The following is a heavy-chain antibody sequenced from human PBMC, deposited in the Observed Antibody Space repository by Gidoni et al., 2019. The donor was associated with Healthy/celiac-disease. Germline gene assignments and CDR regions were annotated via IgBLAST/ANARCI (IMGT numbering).Heavy chain of an antibody. CDR1: GFTFSDYY. Sequence: QVQLVESGGCLVKLGGSLRLHCAASGFTFSDYYMSWILQAPGKGLEWVSYISSSSSNTNYADSVKGRFTISRDNAKNSLYLQMNSLRAEDTAVYYCARGRFGELLYTDYWGQGTLVTVSS. V-gene: IGHV3-11*06. CDR2: ISSSSSNT. D-gene: IGHD3-10*01. CDR3: ARGRFGELLYTDY. J-gene: IGHJ4*02.